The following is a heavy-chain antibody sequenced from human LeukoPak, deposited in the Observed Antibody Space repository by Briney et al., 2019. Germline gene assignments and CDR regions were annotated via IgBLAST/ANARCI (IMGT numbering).Heavy chain of an antibody. CDR3: ATDHYRSGYDWGDY. J-gene: IGHJ4*02. Sequence: ASVKVSCKVSGFTFSELCIYWVRPAPGKGLEWMGGFDPEDGKTIYAQRFQGRVTVTEDTSTDTAYMVLSSLRSDDTAVYYCATDHYRSGYDWGDYWGQGTLITVSS. D-gene: IGHD5-12*01. CDR2: FDPEDGKT. CDR1: GFTFSELC. V-gene: IGHV1-24*01.